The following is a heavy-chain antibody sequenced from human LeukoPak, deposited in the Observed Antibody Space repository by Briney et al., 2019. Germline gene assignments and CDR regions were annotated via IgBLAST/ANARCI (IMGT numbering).Heavy chain of an antibody. CDR2: ISYAGSNN. J-gene: IGHJ6*02. V-gene: IGHV3-30-3*01. CDR3: ARAAHTTYVLGRYYYYAMDV. D-gene: IGHD3-10*01. Sequence: PGGSLRLSCAASGFTFSSYAMSWVRQAPGKGLEWVARISYAGSNNYYADSVKGRFTISSDNPKNTLYLQMDSLRAEDTAVYYCARAAHTTYVLGRYYYYAMDVWGLGTTVTVSS. CDR1: GFTFSSYA.